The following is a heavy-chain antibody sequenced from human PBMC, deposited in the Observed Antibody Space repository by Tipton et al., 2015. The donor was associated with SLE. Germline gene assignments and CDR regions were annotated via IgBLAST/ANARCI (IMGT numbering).Heavy chain of an antibody. CDR1: GGSFSGYY. J-gene: IGHJ5*02. V-gene: IGHV4-34*01. CDR2: INHSGST. Sequence: GLVKPSETPSLTCAVYGGSFSGYYWSWIRQPPGKGLEWIGEINHSGSTNYNPSLKSRVTISVDTSKNQFSLKLSSVTAADTAVYYCARGLPATSWFDPWGQGTLVTVSS. CDR3: ARGLPATSWFDP. D-gene: IGHD1-26*01.